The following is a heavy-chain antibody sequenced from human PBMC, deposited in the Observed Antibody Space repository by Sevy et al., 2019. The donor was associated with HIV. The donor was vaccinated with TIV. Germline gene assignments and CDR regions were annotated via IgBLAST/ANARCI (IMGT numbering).Heavy chain of an antibody. CDR2: ISYDGSNK. CDR1: GFTFSSYA. CDR3: ARDRKVRGVMGYFDD. V-gene: IGHV3-30-3*01. D-gene: IGHD3-10*01. J-gene: IGHJ4*02. Sequence: GGSLRLSCAASGFTFSSYAMHWVRQAPGKGLEWVAVISYDGSNKYYADSVKGRFTISRDNSKNTLYLQMNSLRAEDTAVYYCARDRKVRGVMGYFDDWGQGTLVTVSS.